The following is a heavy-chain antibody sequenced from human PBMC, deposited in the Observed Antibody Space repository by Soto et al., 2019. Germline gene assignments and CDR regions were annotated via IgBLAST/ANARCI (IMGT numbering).Heavy chain of an antibody. J-gene: IGHJ6*02. V-gene: IGHV4-30-4*01. CDR3: AREDWSRYYDSSGYDPRVYYYGMDV. CDR2: IYYSGST. CDR1: GGSISSGDYY. Sequence: PSETLSLTCTVSGGSISSGDYYWSWIRQPPGKGLEWIGYIYYSGSTYYNPSLKSRVTISVDTSKNQFSLKLSSVTAADTAVYYCAREDWSRYYDSSGYDPRVYYYGMDVWGQGTTVTVSS. D-gene: IGHD3-22*01.